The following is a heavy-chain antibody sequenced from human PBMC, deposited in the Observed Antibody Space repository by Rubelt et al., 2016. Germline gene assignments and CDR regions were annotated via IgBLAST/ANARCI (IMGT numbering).Heavy chain of an antibody. CDR3: ARGKGAGYYYGMDV. J-gene: IGHJ6*02. Sequence: QAPGKGLEWVSSISSSSSYIYYADSVKGRFTISRDNAKNSLYLQMNSLRAEDTAVYYCARGKGAGYYYGMDVWGQGTTVTVSS. CDR2: ISSSSSYI. V-gene: IGHV3-21*01. D-gene: IGHD6-13*01.